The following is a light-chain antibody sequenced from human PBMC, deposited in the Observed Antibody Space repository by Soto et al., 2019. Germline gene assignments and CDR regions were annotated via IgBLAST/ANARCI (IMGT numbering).Light chain of an antibody. Sequence: DIVMTQSPATLSLSPVDIATLSCSGSQTGSSIYLAWYQQKPGQAPRLLIYGASTRATGIPDRFSGSGSGTDFTLTISRLEPEDSAVYFCQHYGSSQWTFGQWTFGQGTKVDIK. CDR3: QHYGSSQWTFGQWT. CDR1: QTGSSIY. CDR2: GAS. V-gene: IGKV3-20*01. J-gene: IGKJ1*01.